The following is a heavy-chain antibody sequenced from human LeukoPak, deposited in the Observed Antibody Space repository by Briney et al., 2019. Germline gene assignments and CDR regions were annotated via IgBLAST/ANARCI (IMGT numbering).Heavy chain of an antibody. CDR1: GYTFTGYY. V-gene: IGHV1-2*02. Sequence: ASVKVSCKASGYTFTGYYMHWVRQAPGQGLEWMGWINPNSGGTNYAQKFQGRVTMTRDTSISTAYMELSRLRSDDTAVYYCARAPLYNWNPFGYWGQGTLVTVSS. D-gene: IGHD1-20*01. CDR3: ARAPLYNWNPFGY. J-gene: IGHJ4*02. CDR2: INPNSGGT.